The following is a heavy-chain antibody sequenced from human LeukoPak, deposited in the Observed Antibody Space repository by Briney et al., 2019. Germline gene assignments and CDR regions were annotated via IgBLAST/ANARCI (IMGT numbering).Heavy chain of an antibody. V-gene: IGHV3-21*04. D-gene: IGHD3-22*01. CDR3: AKDFSGYDSSGYWFIYFDY. CDR1: GFTFSSYS. J-gene: IGHJ4*02. Sequence: GGSLRLSCAASGFTFSSYSMNWVRQAPGKGLEWVSSISSSSSYIYYADSVKGRFTISRDNSKNTLYLQMNSLRAEDTAVYYCAKDFSGYDSSGYWFIYFDYWGQGTLVTVSS. CDR2: ISSSSSYI.